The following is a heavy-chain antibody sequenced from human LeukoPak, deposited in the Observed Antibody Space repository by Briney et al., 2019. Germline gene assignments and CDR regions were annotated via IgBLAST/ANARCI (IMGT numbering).Heavy chain of an antibody. CDR2: IYSSGSN. CDR1: GGSISGYF. Sequence: SETLSLTCTVSGGSISGYFWSWIRQPAGKGLEWIGRIYSSGSNNYNPSLKSRITMSLDTSKNHLSLNLSSVTAADTAVYYCAREPTSGREPTSGRPLDYWGQGTLVTVSS. V-gene: IGHV4-4*07. D-gene: IGHD5-12*01. CDR3: AREPTSGREPTSGRPLDY. J-gene: IGHJ4*02.